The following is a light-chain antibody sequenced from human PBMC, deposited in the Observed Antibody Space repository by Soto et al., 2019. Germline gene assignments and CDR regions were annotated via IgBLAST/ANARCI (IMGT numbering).Light chain of an antibody. CDR1: STDVGAYNY. Sequence: QSVLTQPASVSESPGQSITISCTGTSTDVGAYNYVSWYQKSPGKAPKLMIYEVNYRPSGVSNRFSGSKSGNTASLTISGLQADDEADYYCSSYTSSRTLVFGGGTKLTVL. CDR2: EVN. V-gene: IGLV2-14*01. CDR3: SSYTSSRTLV. J-gene: IGLJ2*01.